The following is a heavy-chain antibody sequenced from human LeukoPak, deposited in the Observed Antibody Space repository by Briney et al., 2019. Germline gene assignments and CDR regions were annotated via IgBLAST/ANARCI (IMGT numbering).Heavy chain of an antibody. Sequence: SETLSLTCTVSGGSISSSNYYWGWTRQPPGKGLEWIGSMYYSGSTYYSPSLKSRVTISVDTSKNQFSLKLSSVTAADTAVYYCASRIAAAVHFDYWGQGTLVTVSS. V-gene: IGHV4-39*01. CDR3: ASRIAAAVHFDY. D-gene: IGHD6-13*01. CDR1: GGSISSSNYY. CDR2: MYYSGST. J-gene: IGHJ4*02.